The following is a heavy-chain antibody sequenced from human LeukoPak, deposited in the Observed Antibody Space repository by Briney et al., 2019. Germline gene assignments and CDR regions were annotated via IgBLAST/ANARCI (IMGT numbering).Heavy chain of an antibody. J-gene: IGHJ6*02. Sequence: PSETLSLTCTVSGGSISSYYWSWIRQPPGKGLEWIGYIYDSGSTNYNPSLKSRLTISVDTSKNQFSLKLSSVTAADTAVYYCARVEYDSSGRARLMDVWGQGTTVTVSS. CDR1: GGSISSYY. V-gene: IGHV4-59*01. CDR3: ARVEYDSSGRARLMDV. CDR2: IYDSGST. D-gene: IGHD3-22*01.